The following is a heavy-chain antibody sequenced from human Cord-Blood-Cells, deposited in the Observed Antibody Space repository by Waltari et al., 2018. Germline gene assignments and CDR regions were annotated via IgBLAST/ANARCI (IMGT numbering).Heavy chain of an antibody. Sequence: QVQLQESGPGLVKPSQTLSLTCTVSGGSISSGGYYWSWIRPHPGKGLEWIGYIYYSGSTYYNPSLKSRVTISVDTSKNQFSLKLSSVTAADTAVYYCARDKKQPGDDAFDIWGQGTMVTVSS. D-gene: IGHD3-16*01. CDR1: GGSISSGGYY. CDR2: IYYSGST. J-gene: IGHJ3*02. V-gene: IGHV4-31*03. CDR3: ARDKKQPGDDAFDI.